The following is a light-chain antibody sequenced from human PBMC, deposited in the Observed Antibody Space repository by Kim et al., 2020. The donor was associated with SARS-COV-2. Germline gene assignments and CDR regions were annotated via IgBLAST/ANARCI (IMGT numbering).Light chain of an antibody. J-gene: IGKJ2*01. Sequence: SVTPGDKVSITCRASQDIDDDVNWYQRKPVEAAVFIIQEATRLVPGISPRFSGSGSGTDFTLTIQNIQSEDAAYYYCLQHENFPLTFGQGTKLEIK. V-gene: IGKV5-2*01. CDR3: LQHENFPLT. CDR2: EAT. CDR1: QDIDDD.